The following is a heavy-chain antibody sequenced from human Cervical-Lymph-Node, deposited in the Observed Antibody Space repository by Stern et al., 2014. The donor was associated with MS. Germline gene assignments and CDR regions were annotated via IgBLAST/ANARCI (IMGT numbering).Heavy chain of an antibody. V-gene: IGHV4-59*01. CDR3: AREGEYCSGSRCYPFLDY. CDR2: FHHTGSV. D-gene: IGHD2-15*01. J-gene: IGHJ4*02. CDR1: GGSLRSYY. Sequence: QVQLQESGPGLVKPSETLSLTCTVSGGSLRSYYWNWIRQAPGKGLEWLGIFHHTGSVNYNPSLSSRVAMSVDTSKNQFSLTVSSVTAADTAVYYCAREGEYCSGSRCYPFLDYWGQGTLVTVSS.